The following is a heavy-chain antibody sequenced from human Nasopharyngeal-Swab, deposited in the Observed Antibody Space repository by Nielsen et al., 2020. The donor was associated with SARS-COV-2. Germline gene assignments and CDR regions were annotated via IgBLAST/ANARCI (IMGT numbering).Heavy chain of an antibody. D-gene: IGHD6-19*01. V-gene: IGHV3-48*04. CDR3: AREGMIAVAGPIDY. CDR1: GFTFSSYS. CDR2: ISSSGTSI. J-gene: IGHJ4*01. Sequence: GESLKISCAASGFTFSSYSMNWVRQAPGKGLEWVSYISSSGTSIDYADSVKGRFTISRDNAKNSLYLQMNSLRAEDTAVYYCAREGMIAVAGPIDYWGLEPWSPSPQ.